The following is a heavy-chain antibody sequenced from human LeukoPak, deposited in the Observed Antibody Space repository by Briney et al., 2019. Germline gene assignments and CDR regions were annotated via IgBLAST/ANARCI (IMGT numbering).Heavy chain of an antibody. Sequence: ASVKVSCKASGGTFSSYAISWVRQAPGQGLEWMGGIIPIFGTANYAQKFQGRVTITADESTSTAYMELSSLRSEDTAVYYCARVRYVYYGSSGIFDYWGQGTLVTVSS. CDR2: IIPIFGTA. J-gene: IGHJ4*02. D-gene: IGHD3-22*01. CDR1: GGTFSSYA. V-gene: IGHV1-69*13. CDR3: ARVRYVYYGSSGIFDY.